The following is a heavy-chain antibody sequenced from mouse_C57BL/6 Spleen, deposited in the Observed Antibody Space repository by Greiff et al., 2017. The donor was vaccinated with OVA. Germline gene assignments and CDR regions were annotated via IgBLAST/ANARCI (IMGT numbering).Heavy chain of an antibody. J-gene: IGHJ4*01. CDR2: INPGSGGT. Sequence: QVQLKQSGAELVRPGTSVKVSCKASGYAFTNYLIEWVKQRPGQGLEWIGVINPGSGGTNYNEKFKGKATLTADKSSSTAYMQLSSLTSEDSAVYFCARGLGRGDYAMDYWGQGTSVTVSS. CDR3: ARGLGRGDYAMDY. V-gene: IGHV1-54*01. D-gene: IGHD4-1*01. CDR1: GYAFTNYL.